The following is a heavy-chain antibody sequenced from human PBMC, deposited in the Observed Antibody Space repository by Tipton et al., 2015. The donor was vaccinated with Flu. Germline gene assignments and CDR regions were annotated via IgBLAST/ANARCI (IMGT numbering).Heavy chain of an antibody. V-gene: IGHV4-39*07. CDR1: GDSISSNNYY. CDR2: MLYGGST. CDR3: ARDDSGFNDY. D-gene: IGHD3-22*01. J-gene: IGHJ4*02. Sequence: LRLSCNVSGDSISSNNYYWNWIRQHPGKGLEWIGSMLYGGSTYYNPSLESRVTISLDTSKNQFSLKLSSVTAADTAVYYCARDDSGFNDYWGPGTLVTVSS.